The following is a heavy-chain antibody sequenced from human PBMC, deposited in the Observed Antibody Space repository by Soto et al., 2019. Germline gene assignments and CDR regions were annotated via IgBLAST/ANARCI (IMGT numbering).Heavy chain of an antibody. V-gene: IGHV4-4*07. CDR2: IYSSGSS. CDR1: GGSIRSYY. CDR3: ARDGCSGGSCYEGDFYN. D-gene: IGHD2-15*01. J-gene: IGHJ4*02. Sequence: SETLSLTCKVSGGSIRSYYWNWIRQPAGKGLEWIGRIYSSGSSDCNPSLKSRVTMSVDTSKNQFSLKLSSVTAADTAVYYCARDGCSGGSCYEGDFYNWGQGTLVTVSS.